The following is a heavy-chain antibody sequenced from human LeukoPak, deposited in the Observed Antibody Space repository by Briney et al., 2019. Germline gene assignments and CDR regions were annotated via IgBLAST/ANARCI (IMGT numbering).Heavy chain of an antibody. CDR2: IWYDGSNK. CDR3: ARAFDY. V-gene: IGHV3-33*01. Sequence: PGGSLRLSCAVSGFTLSSYGMHWVRQAPGKGLEWVAVIWYDGSNKYYADSVKGRFTISRDNSKNTLYLQMNSLRAEDTAVYYCARAFDYWGQGTLVTVSS. J-gene: IGHJ4*02. CDR1: GFTLSSYG.